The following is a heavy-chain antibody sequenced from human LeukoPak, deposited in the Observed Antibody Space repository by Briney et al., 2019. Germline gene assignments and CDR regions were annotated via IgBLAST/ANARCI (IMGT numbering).Heavy chain of an antibody. V-gene: IGHV3-7*01. CDR2: IKQDGGEK. Sequence: GGSLRLSCAASGFAFSSHWMNWVRQAPGKRLERVANIKQDGGEKYYVDSVKGRFTISRDNAKNSLYLQMHCLRAEATAVYYCARDGPSYGGNCVFDHWGQGALVTVSS. CDR3: ARDGPSYGGNCVFDH. J-gene: IGHJ4*02. D-gene: IGHD4-23*01. CDR1: GFAFSSHW.